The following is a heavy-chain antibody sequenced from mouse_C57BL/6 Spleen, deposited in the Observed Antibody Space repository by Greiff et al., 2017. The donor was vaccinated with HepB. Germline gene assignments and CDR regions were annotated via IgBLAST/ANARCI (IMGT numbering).Heavy chain of an antibody. CDR2: IDPSDNYT. CDR1: GYTFTSYW. V-gene: IGHV1-50*01. CDR3: AREDYYGSAGFAY. D-gene: IGHD1-1*01. Sequence: QVQLQQPGAELVKPGASVKLSCKASGYTFTSYWMQWVKQRPGQGLEWIGEIDPSDNYTNYNQKFKGKATLTVDTSSSTAYMQHSSLTSEDSAVYYSAREDYYGSAGFAYWGQETLVTVSA. J-gene: IGHJ3*01.